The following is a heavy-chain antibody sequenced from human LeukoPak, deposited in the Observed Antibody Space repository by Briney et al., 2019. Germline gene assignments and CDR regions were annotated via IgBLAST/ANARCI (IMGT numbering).Heavy chain of an antibody. D-gene: IGHD5-12*01. V-gene: IGHV3-23*01. CDR2: ISGSGGGT. Sequence: RPGGSLRLSCAASGFTFSSYAMSWVRQAPGKGLEWVSAISGSGGGTYYADSVKGRFTISRDNSKNTLSLQMNSLRAEDTAVYYGTKEVDIVATRSCIDYWGQGILVTVSS. CDR3: TKEVDIVATRSCIDY. CDR1: GFTFSSYA. J-gene: IGHJ4*02.